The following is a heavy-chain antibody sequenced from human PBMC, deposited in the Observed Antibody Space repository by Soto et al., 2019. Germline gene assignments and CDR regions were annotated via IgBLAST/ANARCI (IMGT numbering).Heavy chain of an antibody. CDR3: ATSPPVEAARPEPYYYYYGMDV. Sequence: QVQLQESGPGLVKPSQTLSLTCTVSGGSISSGGYYWSWIRQHPGKGLEWIGYIYYSGSTYYNPSLKSRVTISVDTSKNQFSPKLSSVTAADTAVSYCATSPPVEAARPEPYYYYYGMDVWGQGTTVTVSS. D-gene: IGHD6-6*01. CDR1: GGSISSGGYY. CDR2: IYYSGST. J-gene: IGHJ6*02. V-gene: IGHV4-31*03.